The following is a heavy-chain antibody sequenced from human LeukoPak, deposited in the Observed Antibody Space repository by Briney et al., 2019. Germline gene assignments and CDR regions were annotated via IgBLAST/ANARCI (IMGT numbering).Heavy chain of an antibody. Sequence: SETLSLTCTVSGGTINSGEHYWGWIRQTPGKDLEWIGYIYHNGRTYSNPSLKSRLDLSVDTSKNQFSLKLSSVTAADTAVYYCARELNGWFDPCGQGTLVTVSS. V-gene: IGHV4-30-4*08. J-gene: IGHJ5*02. CDR1: GGTINSGEHY. CDR2: IYHNGRT. CDR3: ARELNGWFDP. D-gene: IGHD6-6*01.